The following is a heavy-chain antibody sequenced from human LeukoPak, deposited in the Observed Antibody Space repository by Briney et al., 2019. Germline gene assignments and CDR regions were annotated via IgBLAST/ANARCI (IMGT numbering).Heavy chain of an antibody. V-gene: IGHV3-7*01. CDR1: GFTFRSYW. CDR2: IKQDGSET. Sequence: GGSLRLSCAASGFTFRSYWMTWVRQYPGNGLEWVANIKQDGSETYYADSVKGRFTISRDNAKRSLYLQMNSLRAEDTAVYYGARDMGGYYDIFEGAWGQGTLVTVSS. J-gene: IGHJ5*02. D-gene: IGHD3-9*01. CDR3: ARDMGGYYDIFEGA.